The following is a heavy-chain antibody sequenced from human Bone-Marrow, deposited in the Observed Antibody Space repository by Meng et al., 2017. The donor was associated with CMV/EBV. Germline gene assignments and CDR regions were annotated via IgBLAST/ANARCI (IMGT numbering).Heavy chain of an antibody. V-gene: IGHV4-34*01. Sequence: CAVYGGSFSGYYWSWIRQPPGKGLEWIGEINHSGSTNYNPSLKSRVTISVDTSKNQFSLKLSSVTAADTAVYYCARDCGGSCSRWFDPWGQGTLVTVSS. D-gene: IGHD2-15*01. J-gene: IGHJ5*02. CDR1: GGSFSGYY. CDR2: INHSGST. CDR3: ARDCGGSCSRWFDP.